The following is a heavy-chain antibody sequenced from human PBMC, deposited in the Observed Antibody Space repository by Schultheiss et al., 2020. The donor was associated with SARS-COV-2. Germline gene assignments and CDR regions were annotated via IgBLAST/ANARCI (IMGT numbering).Heavy chain of an antibody. D-gene: IGHD2-2*01. J-gene: IGHJ5*02. CDR3: ARGAVVPAAVMGLDP. Sequence: ASVKVSCKASGYTFTSYGISWVRQAPGQGLEWMGWISAYNGNTNYAQKLQGRVTMTTDTSTSTAYMELRSLRSDDTAVYYCARGAVVPAAVMGLDPWGQGTLVTVSS. V-gene: IGHV1-18*04. CDR2: ISAYNGNT. CDR1: GYTFTSYG.